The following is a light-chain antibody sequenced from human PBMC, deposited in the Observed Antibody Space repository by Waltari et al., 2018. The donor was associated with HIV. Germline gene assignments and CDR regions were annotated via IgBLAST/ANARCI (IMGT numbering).Light chain of an antibody. CDR2: ANH. V-gene: IGLV1-44*01. CDR3: AAWYDSLTGSYV. CDR1: SSNIGSNR. Sequence: QSVLTQPPSASGIPGQRVTISCPASSSNIGSNRVKWSQQLPGTAPRLLISANHVVPCGVPGRCSVYKSRTSASLAIGGLHPEEEAEYYAAAWYDSLTGSYVLGTGTKLTV. J-gene: IGLJ1*01.